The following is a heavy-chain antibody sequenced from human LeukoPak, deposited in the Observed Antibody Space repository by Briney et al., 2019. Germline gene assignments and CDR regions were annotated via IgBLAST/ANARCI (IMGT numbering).Heavy chain of an antibody. J-gene: IGHJ4*02. V-gene: IGHV3-23*01. CDR3: ARDAKDTVILYYFDY. CDR1: GFTFSSYA. D-gene: IGHD5-18*01. CDR2: ISGSGGST. Sequence: PGGSLRLSCAASGFTFSSYAMSWVRQAPGKGLEWVSAISGSGGSTYYADSVKGRFTISRDNSKNTLYLQMNSLRAEDTAVYYCARDAKDTVILYYFDYWGQGTLVTVSS.